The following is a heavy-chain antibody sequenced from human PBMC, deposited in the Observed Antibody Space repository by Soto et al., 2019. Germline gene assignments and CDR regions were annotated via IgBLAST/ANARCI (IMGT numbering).Heavy chain of an antibody. CDR2: ISSSSSYI. V-gene: IGHV3-21*01. CDR3: ARDGNVLRFLEWSVGYYYYGMDV. D-gene: IGHD3-3*01. CDR1: GFTFSSYS. Sequence: EVQLVESGGGLVKPGGSLRLSCAASGFTFSSYSMNWVRQAPGKGLEWVSSISSSSSYIYYADSVKGRFTISRDNAKNSLYLQMNSLRAEDTAVYYCARDGNVLRFLEWSVGYYYYGMDVWGQGTTVTVSS. J-gene: IGHJ6*02.